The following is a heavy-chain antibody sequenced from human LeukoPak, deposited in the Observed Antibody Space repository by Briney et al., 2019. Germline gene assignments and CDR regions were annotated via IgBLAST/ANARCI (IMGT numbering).Heavy chain of an antibody. V-gene: IGHV4-59*01. CDR1: GASTTSYY. D-gene: IGHD2-15*01. CDR2: FYYSGSD. J-gene: IGHJ4*02. Sequence: SETLSLTCTVSGASTTSYYWNWVRQPPGKGLEWIGYFYYSGSDNYNPSLKSRITISVDTSKNQFSLKLSSVTAADTAVYYCVRGYCSGATCYHFDYWGQGTLVTVSS. CDR3: VRGYCSGATCYHFDY.